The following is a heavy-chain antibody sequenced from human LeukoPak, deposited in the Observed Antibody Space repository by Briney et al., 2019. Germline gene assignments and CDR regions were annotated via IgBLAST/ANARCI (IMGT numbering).Heavy chain of an antibody. J-gene: IGHJ4*02. CDR2: ISYDGSNK. CDR1: GFTFSSYG. V-gene: IGHV3-30*18. Sequence: GGSLRLSCAASGFTFSSYGMHWVRQAPGKGLEWVAVISYDGSNKYYADSVKGRFTISRDNSKNTLYLQMSSLRAEDTAVYYCVKPITMRVVVITGFDYWGQGTLVTVSS. CDR3: VKPITMRVVVITGFDY. D-gene: IGHD3-22*01.